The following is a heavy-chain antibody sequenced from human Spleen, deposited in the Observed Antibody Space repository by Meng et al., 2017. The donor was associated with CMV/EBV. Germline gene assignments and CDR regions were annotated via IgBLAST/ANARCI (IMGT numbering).Heavy chain of an antibody. J-gene: IGHJ5*02. CDR2: INHSGST. CDR3: ARRAAHNWFDP. CDR1: GGSFSCCY. D-gene: IGHD6-6*01. V-gene: IGHV4-34*01. Sequence: LTFPVYGGSFSCCYWGWIRQPPGTGLAWIWEINHSGSTNYNPSLKSRVTISVDTSKNQFSLKLSSVTAADTAVYYCARRAAHNWFDPWGQGTLVTVSS.